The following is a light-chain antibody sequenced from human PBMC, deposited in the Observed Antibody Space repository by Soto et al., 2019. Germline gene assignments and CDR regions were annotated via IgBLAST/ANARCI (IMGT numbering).Light chain of an antibody. J-gene: IGLJ2*01. CDR2: DVT. Sequence: QSVLTQPASVSGSPGQSVTISCVGTSSDVGGYDYVSWYQHHPGKVPKLMIYDVTNRPSGVSYRFSGSKSGNTASLTISGLQAEDEADYYCSSYASSTTVIFGGGTKLTVL. CDR1: SSDVGGYDY. V-gene: IGLV2-14*03. CDR3: SSYASSTTVI.